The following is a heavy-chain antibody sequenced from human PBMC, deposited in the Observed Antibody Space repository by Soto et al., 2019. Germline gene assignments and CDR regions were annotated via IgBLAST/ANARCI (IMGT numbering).Heavy chain of an antibody. D-gene: IGHD3-10*01. CDR1: GFTFSSYS. Sequence: GGSLRLSCAASGFTFSSYSMNWVRQAPGKGLEWVSSISSSSSYIYYADSVKGRFTISRDNAKNSLYLQMNSLRAEDTAVYYCARVLLWFGDVYGMDVWGQGTTVTVSS. CDR2: ISSSSSYI. V-gene: IGHV3-21*01. J-gene: IGHJ6*02. CDR3: ARVLLWFGDVYGMDV.